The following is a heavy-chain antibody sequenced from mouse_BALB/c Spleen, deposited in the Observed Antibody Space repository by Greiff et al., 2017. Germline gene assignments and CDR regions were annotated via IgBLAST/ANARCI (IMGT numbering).Heavy chain of an antibody. CDR2: INSNGGST. V-gene: IGHV5-6-3*01. CDR1: GFTFSSFG. D-gene: IGHD2-3*01. CDR3: ARDDGYPYAMDY. J-gene: IGHJ4*01. Sequence: EVQLVESGGGLVQPGGSRKLSCAASGFTFSSFGMHWVRQAPEKGLEWVATINSNGGSTYYPDSVKGRFTISRDNAKNTLYLQMSSLKSEDTAMYYCARDDGYPYAMDYWGQGTSVTVSS.